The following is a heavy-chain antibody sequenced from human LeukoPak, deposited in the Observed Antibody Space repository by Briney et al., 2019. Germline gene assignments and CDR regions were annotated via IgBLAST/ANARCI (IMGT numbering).Heavy chain of an antibody. CDR2: IYYSGST. V-gene: IGHV4-31*11. CDR1: GGSFSGYY. CDR3: ARALVEIDNWFDP. J-gene: IGHJ5*02. Sequence: PSETLSLTCAVYGGSFSGYYWSWIRQHPGKGLEWIGYIYYSGSTYYNPSLKSRVTISVDTSKNQFSLKLSSVTAADTAVYYCARALVEIDNWFDPWGQGTLVTVSS. D-gene: IGHD3-3*01.